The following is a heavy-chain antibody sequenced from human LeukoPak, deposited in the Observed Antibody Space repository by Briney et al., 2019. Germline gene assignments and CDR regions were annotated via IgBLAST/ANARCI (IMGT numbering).Heavy chain of an antibody. Sequence: QSGGSLRLSCAASGFTFSNYWMHWVRQAPGKGLVWVSRINSDGINTSYADSVKGRFTISRDNSKNMLYLQMNSLRAEDTAVYYCAKDIGDVGRRGYFDYWGQGTLVTVSS. J-gene: IGHJ4*02. CDR1: GFTFSNYW. CDR3: AKDIGDVGRRGYFDY. CDR2: INSDGINT. D-gene: IGHD1-1*01. V-gene: IGHV3-74*01.